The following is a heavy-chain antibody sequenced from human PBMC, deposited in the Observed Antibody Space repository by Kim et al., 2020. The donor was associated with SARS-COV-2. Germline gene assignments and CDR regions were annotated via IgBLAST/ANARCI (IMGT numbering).Heavy chain of an antibody. CDR1: GFTFSTYA. D-gene: IGHD3-22*01. V-gene: IGHV3-23*01. CDR3: AKAQGRDSSAVYGLDV. J-gene: IGHJ6*02. Sequence: GGSLRLSCAASGFTFSTYAMSWVRQAPGKGLEWVSAISSGGGITDYAESVKGRITISRDNSKNTLYLQMNSLRAEDTAVYYCAKAQGRDSSAVYGLDVWGRGTTVTVSS. CDR2: ISSGGGIT.